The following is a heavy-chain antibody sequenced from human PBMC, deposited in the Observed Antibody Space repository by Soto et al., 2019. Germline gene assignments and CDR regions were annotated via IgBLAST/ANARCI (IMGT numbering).Heavy chain of an antibody. CDR2: VHTSGST. J-gene: IGHJ5*02. V-gene: IGHV4-4*07. Sequence: SETLSLTCTGSGDSISSYFWSWIRQPAGKGLEWIGRVHTSGSTTYNPSLKSRVTMSVDTSKSQFSLKLTSVTAADTAVHYCARETAVASTGWLDPWGQGTLVTAPQ. D-gene: IGHD6-19*01. CDR3: ARETAVASTGWLDP. CDR1: GDSISSYF.